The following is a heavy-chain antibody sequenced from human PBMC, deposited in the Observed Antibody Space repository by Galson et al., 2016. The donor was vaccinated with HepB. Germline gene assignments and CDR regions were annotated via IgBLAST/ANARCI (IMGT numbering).Heavy chain of an antibody. CDR3: VRGDYDSSSFVGDQ. V-gene: IGHV3-21*01. CDR2: ISRSSANI. D-gene: IGHD3-22*01. J-gene: IGHJ4*02. CDR1: GFAFHTYS. Sequence: SLRLSCAASGFAFHTYSMNWVRQSPAKGLEWVSSISRSSANIYYADSARGRFTISRDNAKNSLFLQMNSLRAEDKAGYYCVRGDYDSSSFVGDQWGQGTLVTVSS.